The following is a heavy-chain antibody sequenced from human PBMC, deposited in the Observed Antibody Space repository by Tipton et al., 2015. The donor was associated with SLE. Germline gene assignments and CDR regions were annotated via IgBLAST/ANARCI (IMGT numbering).Heavy chain of an antibody. V-gene: IGHV3-48*01. CDR3: RGELSVFGMDV. CDR2: ISSSSSTI. J-gene: IGHJ6*02. CDR1: GFTFSSYS. D-gene: IGHD3-16*02. Sequence: GSLRLSCAASGFTFSSYSMNWVRQAPGKGLEWVSYISSSSSTIYYADSVKGRFTISRDNAKNSLYLQMNSLRAEDTAVYYCRGELSVFGMDVWGQGTTVTVSS.